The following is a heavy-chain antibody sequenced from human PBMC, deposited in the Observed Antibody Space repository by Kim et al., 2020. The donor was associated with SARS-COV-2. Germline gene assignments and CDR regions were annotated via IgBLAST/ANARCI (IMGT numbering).Heavy chain of an antibody. Sequence: DSVKGRFTISRDNAKNSLYLQMNSLRAEDTAVYYCARDLTGIAVAADLDYWGQGTLVTVSS. CDR3: ARDLTGIAVAADLDY. D-gene: IGHD6-19*01. V-gene: IGHV3-7*01. J-gene: IGHJ4*02.